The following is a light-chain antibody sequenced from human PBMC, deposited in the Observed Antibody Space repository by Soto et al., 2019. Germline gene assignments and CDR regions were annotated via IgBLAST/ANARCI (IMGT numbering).Light chain of an antibody. Sequence: QSVLTQPPSVSGAPGQRVTISCTGSSSNIGAGYDVHWYQQLPGTAPKLLIYGNSNRPSGVPDRFSGSKSGTSASLAITGLQAEGEADDYCQSYDSSLSGNVVFGGGTKLTVL. V-gene: IGLV1-40*01. J-gene: IGLJ2*01. CDR2: GNS. CDR1: SSNIGAGYD. CDR3: QSYDSSLSGNVV.